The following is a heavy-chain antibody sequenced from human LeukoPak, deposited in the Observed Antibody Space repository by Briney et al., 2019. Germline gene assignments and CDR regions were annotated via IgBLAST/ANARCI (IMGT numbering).Heavy chain of an antibody. CDR3: ARAEGYSSGWYDY. V-gene: IGHV3-9*01. CDR1: GFTFDDYA. J-gene: IGHJ4*02. CDR2: ISWNSGNI. Sequence: QTGGSLRLSCAASGFTFDDYAMHWVRQVPGKDLEWVSGISWNSGNIGFADFVKGRFIISRDNAKNSLYLQMNSLRPEDTALYYCARAEGYSSGWYDYWGQGTLVTVSS. D-gene: IGHD6-19*01.